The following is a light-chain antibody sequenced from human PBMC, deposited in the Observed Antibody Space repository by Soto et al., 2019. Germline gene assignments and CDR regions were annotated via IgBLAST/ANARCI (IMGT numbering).Light chain of an antibody. V-gene: IGKV3-15*01. CDR3: QQYHNWPPQYT. CDR1: QTVASN. CDR2: GAS. J-gene: IGKJ2*01. Sequence: EIVMTQSPATLSVSPGERATLSCRASQTVASNLAWYQQQPGQPPRLLIHGASCRATGVPARFSGSGAGTEFTLTISTLQSEDFAVYYCQQYHNWPPQYTFGQGTKLQIK.